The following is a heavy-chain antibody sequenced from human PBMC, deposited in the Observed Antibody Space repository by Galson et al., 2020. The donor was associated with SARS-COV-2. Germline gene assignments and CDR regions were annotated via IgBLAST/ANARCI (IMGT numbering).Heavy chain of an antibody. V-gene: IGHV4-59*13. Sequence: NPSENLSLNCTVSGGSISSYYWSWIRQPPGKGLEWLGYIYYSGSTNYNPSLKSRVTISVDTSKNQFSLELSSVTAADTAVYSCAGGFDYWGPGTLVSVSS. CDR1: GGSISSYY. CDR2: IYYSGST. CDR3: AGGFDY. J-gene: IGHJ4*02.